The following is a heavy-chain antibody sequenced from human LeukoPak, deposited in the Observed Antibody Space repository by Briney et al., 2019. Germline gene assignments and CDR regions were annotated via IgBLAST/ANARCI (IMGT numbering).Heavy chain of an antibody. CDR2: IYTSGST. CDR1: GGSISSYY. J-gene: IGHJ6*02. Sequence: PPETLSLTCTVSGGSISSYYWSWIRQPAGKGLEWIGRIYTSGSTNYNPSLKSRVTMSVDTSKNQFSLKLSSVTAADTAVYYCASLGYCSGGSCVDYYYGMDVWGQGTTVTVSS. V-gene: IGHV4-4*07. D-gene: IGHD2-15*01. CDR3: ASLGYCSGGSCVDYYYGMDV.